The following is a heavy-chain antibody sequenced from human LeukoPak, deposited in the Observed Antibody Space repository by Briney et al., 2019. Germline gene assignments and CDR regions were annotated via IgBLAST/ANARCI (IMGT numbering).Heavy chain of an antibody. CDR1: GYSFTSYW. CDR2: IHPGDSDT. V-gene: IGHV5-51*01. Sequence: GESLKISCQGSGYSFTSYWIAWVRQMPGKGLEWMGIIHPGDSDTRYSPSFQGQVTISADKSISTAYLQWSSLKASDTAMYYCARHAVAARFNWFDHWGQGTLVTVSS. CDR3: ARHAVAARFNWFDH. D-gene: IGHD6-13*01. J-gene: IGHJ5*02.